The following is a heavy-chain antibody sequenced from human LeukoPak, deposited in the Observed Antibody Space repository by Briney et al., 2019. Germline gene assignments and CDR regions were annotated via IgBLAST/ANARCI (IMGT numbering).Heavy chain of an antibody. J-gene: IGHJ4*02. CDR1: GGPISSSSYY. CDR2: IYYSGST. Sequence: SETLSLTCTVSGGPISSSSYYWGWLRQPPGKGLEWIGSIYYSGSTYYNPSLKSRVTISVDTSKNQFSLKLSSVTAADTAVYYCASGTWGFYDTTVGVYWGQGTLVTVSS. V-gene: IGHV4-39*07. D-gene: IGHD3-22*01. CDR3: ASGTWGFYDTTVGVY.